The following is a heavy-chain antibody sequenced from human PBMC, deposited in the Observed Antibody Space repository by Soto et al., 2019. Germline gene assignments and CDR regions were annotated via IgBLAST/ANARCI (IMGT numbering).Heavy chain of an antibody. V-gene: IGHV3-33*01. CDR3: ARDSDSDYAYYYGMDV. D-gene: IGHD4-4*01. CDR1: GFTFSSYG. CDR2: IWYDGSNK. Sequence: PGGSLRLSCAASGFTFSSYGMHWVRQAPGKGLEWVAVIWYDGSNKYYADSVKGRFTISRDNSKNTLYLQMNSLRAEDTAVYYCARDSDSDYAYYYGMDVWGQGTTVTVSS. J-gene: IGHJ6*02.